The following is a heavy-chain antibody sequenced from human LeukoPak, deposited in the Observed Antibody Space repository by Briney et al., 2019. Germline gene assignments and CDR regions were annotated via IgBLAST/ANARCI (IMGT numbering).Heavy chain of an antibody. Sequence: SGTLSLTCAVSGGSISSSNWWSWVRQPLGKGLEWIGEIYQSGSTNYNPSLKSRVTISVDKSKNQFSLKLSSVTAADTAVYFCVRDYYYDSSGYYRDQYNWFDPWGQGILVTVSS. J-gene: IGHJ5*02. V-gene: IGHV4-4*02. CDR3: VRDYYYDSSGYYRDQYNWFDP. CDR1: GGSISSSNW. CDR2: IYQSGST. D-gene: IGHD3-22*01.